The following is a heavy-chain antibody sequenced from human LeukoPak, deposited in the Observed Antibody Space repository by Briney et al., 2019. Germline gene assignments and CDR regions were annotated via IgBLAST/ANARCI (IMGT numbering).Heavy chain of an antibody. CDR2: INPSGGST. D-gene: IGHD3-22*01. V-gene: IGHV1-46*01. Sequence: GASVKVSCKASGYTFTSYYMHWVRRAPGQGLEWMGIINPSGGSTSYAQKFQGRVTMTRDTSTSTVYMELSSLRSEDTAVYYCARGDYYDSSGYPRLRGWYWGQGTLVTVSS. CDR1: GYTFTSYY. CDR3: ARGDYYDSSGYPRLRGWY. J-gene: IGHJ4*02.